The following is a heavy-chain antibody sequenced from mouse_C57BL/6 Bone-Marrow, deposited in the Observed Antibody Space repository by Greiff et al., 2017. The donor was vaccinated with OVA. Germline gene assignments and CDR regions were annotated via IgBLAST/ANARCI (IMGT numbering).Heavy chain of an antibody. CDR3: AREVNYYGSSPYWYFDV. Sequence: VQLKESGPGMVKPSQSLSLTCTVTGYSITSGYDWHWIRHFPGNKLEWMGYISYSGSTNYNPSLKSRISITHDTSKNHFFLKLNSVTTEDTATDYCAREVNYYGSSPYWYFDVWGTGTTVTVSS. CDR2: ISYSGST. J-gene: IGHJ1*03. CDR1: GYSITSGYD. D-gene: IGHD1-1*01. V-gene: IGHV3-1*01.